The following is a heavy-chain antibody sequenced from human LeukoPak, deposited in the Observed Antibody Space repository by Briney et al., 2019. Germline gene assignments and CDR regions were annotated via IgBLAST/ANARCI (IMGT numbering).Heavy chain of an antibody. Sequence: GGSLRLSCAASGFTFSSYGMHWVRQAPGKGLEWVAVISYDGSNKYYADSVKGRFTISRDNSKNTLYLQMNSLRAEDTAVYYCAKDVRLYEDYTDWFDPWGQGTLVTVSS. V-gene: IGHV3-30*18. D-gene: IGHD2-2*02. CDR3: AKDVRLYEDYTDWFDP. CDR1: GFTFSSYG. J-gene: IGHJ5*02. CDR2: ISYDGSNK.